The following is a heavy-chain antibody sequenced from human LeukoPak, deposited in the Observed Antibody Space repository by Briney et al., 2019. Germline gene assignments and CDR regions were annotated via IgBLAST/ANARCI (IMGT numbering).Heavy chain of an antibody. D-gene: IGHD6-6*01. V-gene: IGHV3-53*01. CDR2: IYSGGTT. Sequence: GGSLRLSCVVSGFIASSNYMSWVRQAPGKGLEWISLIYSGGTTYYADSVMGRFTISRDNSKTTLFLQMNSLKTEDTAVYYCAVMGGEHLVLDYWGQGTLVTVSS. J-gene: IGHJ4*02. CDR1: GFIASSNY. CDR3: AVMGGEHLVLDY.